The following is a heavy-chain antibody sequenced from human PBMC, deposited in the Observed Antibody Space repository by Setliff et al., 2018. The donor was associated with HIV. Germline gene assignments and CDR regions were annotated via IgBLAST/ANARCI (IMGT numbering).Heavy chain of an antibody. CDR1: GGTFTRNC. Sequence: SLKVSCKVSGGTFTRNCISWVRQAPGQGLEWMGAIVPILGIANSAQKFQGRVTIATDESTNTAYMELSSLRSEDTAVYYCARIPTGGAFDIWGQGTVVTVSS. CDR2: IVPILGIA. CDR3: ARIPTGGAFDI. J-gene: IGHJ3*02. V-gene: IGHV1-69*10. D-gene: IGHD7-27*01.